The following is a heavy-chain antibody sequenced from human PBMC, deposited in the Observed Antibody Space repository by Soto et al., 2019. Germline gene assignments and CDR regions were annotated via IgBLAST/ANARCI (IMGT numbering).Heavy chain of an antibody. J-gene: IGHJ6*02. CDR3: ARDRGSIPPYYYYYGMDV. D-gene: IGHD2-2*01. CDR1: GYTFTSSA. CDR2: INAGNGNT. V-gene: IGHV1-3*01. Sequence: ASVKVSCKASGYTFTSSALHWVRQAPGQRFEWMGWINAGNGNTKYSQRFKGRVTITRDTSASTAYMELSSLRTENTAVYYCARDRGSIPPYYYYYGMDVWGQGTTVTVSS.